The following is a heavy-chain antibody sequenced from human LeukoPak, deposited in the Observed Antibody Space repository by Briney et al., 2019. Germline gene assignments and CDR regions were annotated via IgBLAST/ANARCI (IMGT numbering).Heavy chain of an antibody. V-gene: IGHV1-46*01. Sequence: ASVKVSCKASGYTFTSYYMHWVRQAPGQGLEWMGIINPSGGSTSYAQKFQGRVTMTRDMSTSTVYMELSRLRSDDTAVYYCARDLDYGDYSYYYYYYMDVWGKGTTVTVSS. CDR1: GYTFTSYY. J-gene: IGHJ6*03. CDR2: INPSGGST. D-gene: IGHD4-17*01. CDR3: ARDLDYGDYSYYYYYYMDV.